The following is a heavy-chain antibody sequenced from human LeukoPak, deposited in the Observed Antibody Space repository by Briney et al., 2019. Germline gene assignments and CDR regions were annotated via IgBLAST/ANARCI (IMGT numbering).Heavy chain of an antibody. CDR1: GFTFRSCS. J-gene: IGHJ5*02. V-gene: IGHV3-21*01. CDR3: VRAQQRLDNWFDP. Sequence: GGSLRLSCGAWGFTFRSCSMNWVRQARGKGLEWGSAISSRSSYIHYADAVKGRFPISRHNAKNSVYLQTNSLRAQDTALYHCVRAQQRLDNWFDPWGQATLVTVPS. D-gene: IGHD5-18*01. CDR2: ISSRSSYI.